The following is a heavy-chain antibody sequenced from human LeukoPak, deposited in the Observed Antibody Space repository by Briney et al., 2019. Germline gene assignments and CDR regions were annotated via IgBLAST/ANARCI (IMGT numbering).Heavy chain of an antibody. V-gene: IGHV3-23*01. J-gene: IGHJ4*02. CDR2: ITGTGGRGGI. CDR1: GFTYANYA. Sequence: QAGGSLRLSCVAPGFTYANYAMNWVRQAPGKRLEWVASITGTGGRGGIYYADSVKGRFTISRDNSKNTLFLQMSSLRAEDTAVYHCAKGDRGHCTGVKCYPFDYWGQGTVVTVSS. D-gene: IGHD2-8*02. CDR3: AKGDRGHCTGVKCYPFDY.